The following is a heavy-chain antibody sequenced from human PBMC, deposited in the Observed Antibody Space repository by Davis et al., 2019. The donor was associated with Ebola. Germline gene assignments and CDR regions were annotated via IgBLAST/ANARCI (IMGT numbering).Heavy chain of an antibody. CDR3: ARGGTAETWFDP. J-gene: IGHJ5*02. CDR1: GGSISSGDYY. CDR2: IYYSGRT. D-gene: IGHD1-1*01. Sequence: SETLSLTCTASGGSISSGDYYWSWIRQPPGKGLESLGYIYYSGRTYYNPSLNSRVTISVDRAKNQFSLKLSSVTAADTAVYYCARGGTAETWFDPWSQGTLVTVSS. V-gene: IGHV4-30-4*01.